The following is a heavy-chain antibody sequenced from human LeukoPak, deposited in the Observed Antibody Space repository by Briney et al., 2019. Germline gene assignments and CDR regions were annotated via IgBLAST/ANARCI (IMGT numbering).Heavy chain of an antibody. CDR3: ARLPLLDYYDSSGYYRDY. CDR2: IYYSGST. J-gene: IGHJ4*02. Sequence: KPSETLSLTCTVSGGSISSSSYYWGWIRQPPGKGLEWIGSIYYSGSTYYNPSLKSRVTISVDTSKNQFSLKLSPVTAADTAAYYCARLPLLDYYDSSGYYRDYWGQGTLVTVSS. V-gene: IGHV4-39*01. CDR1: GGSISSSSYY. D-gene: IGHD3-22*01.